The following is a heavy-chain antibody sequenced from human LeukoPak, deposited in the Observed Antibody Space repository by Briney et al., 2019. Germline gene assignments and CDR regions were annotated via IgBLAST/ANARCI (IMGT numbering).Heavy chain of an antibody. CDR2: INSDGSST. J-gene: IGHJ6*03. CDR1: GFTFSSYW. Sequence: HPGGSLRLSCAASGFTFSSYWMHWVRQAPGKGLVWVSRINSDGSSTSYADSVKGRFTISRDNAKNTLYLQMNSLRAEDTAVYYCARDFVVVVAATPFYMDVWGKGTTVTVSS. V-gene: IGHV3-74*01. CDR3: ARDFVVVVAATPFYMDV. D-gene: IGHD2-15*01.